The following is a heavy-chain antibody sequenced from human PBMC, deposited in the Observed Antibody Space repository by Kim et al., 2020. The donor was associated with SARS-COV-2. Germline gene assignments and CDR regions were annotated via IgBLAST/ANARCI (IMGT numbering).Heavy chain of an antibody. V-gene: IGHV3-11*05. CDR3: ARVVSEMIVPPSAFDI. CDR1: GFTFSDYY. D-gene: IGHD3-22*01. CDR2: ISSSSSYT. J-gene: IGHJ3*02. Sequence: GGSLRLSCAASGFTFSDYYMSWIRQAPGKGLEWVSYISSSSSYTNYADSVKGRFTISRDNAKNSLYLQMNSLRAEDTAVYYCARVVSEMIVPPSAFDIWGQGTMVTVSS.